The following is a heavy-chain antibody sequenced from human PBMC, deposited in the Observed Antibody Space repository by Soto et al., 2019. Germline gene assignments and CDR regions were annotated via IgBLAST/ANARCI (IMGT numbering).Heavy chain of an antibody. J-gene: IGHJ4*02. Sequence: SETLSLTCTVSGGSISSGTYYWGWIRQPPGKGLEWIGNIYYTGSTYYNPSLKSRVTISVDTSKNQFSLKVGSVTAADTAVYYCARLLYNYGEIGYWGQGTLVTVSS. D-gene: IGHD5-18*01. CDR3: ARLLYNYGEIGY. V-gene: IGHV4-39*01. CDR2: IYYTGST. CDR1: GGSISSGTYY.